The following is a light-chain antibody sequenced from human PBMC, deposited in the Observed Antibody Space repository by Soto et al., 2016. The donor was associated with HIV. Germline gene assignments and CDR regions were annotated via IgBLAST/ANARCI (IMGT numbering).Light chain of an antibody. CDR2: KAS. V-gene: IGKV1-5*03. J-gene: IGKJ1*01. Sequence: DIQMTQSPSTLSASIGDRVTITCRASQRIRTWLAWFQQKPGKVPNLLIYKASTLKSGVPSRFSGSGSGTEFTLTITTLQTEDVANYYCQQYDTYPWTFGHGTTVEVK. CDR3: QQYDTYPWT. CDR1: QRIRTW.